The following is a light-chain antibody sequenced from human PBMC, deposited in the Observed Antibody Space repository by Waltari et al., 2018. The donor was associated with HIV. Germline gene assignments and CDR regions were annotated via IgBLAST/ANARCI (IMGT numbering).Light chain of an antibody. CDR2: RDA. CDR3: AVWDDSLRGGV. V-gene: IGLV1-47*01. CDR1: NSNIGSNS. J-gene: IGLJ3*02. Sequence: QSVVTQPPSASGTPGQRVVISCSGSNSNIGSNSVNLYQQVPGSAPNILIYRDAQRFSGVLDRFSGSKSATSAALAISELRSEDEADYYCAVWDDSLRGGVFGGGTKLTVL.